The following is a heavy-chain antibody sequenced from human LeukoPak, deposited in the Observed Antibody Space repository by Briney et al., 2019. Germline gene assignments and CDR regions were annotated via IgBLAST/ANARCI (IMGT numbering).Heavy chain of an antibody. CDR2: IWRSDHT. V-gene: IGHV4-4*02. Sequence: SETLSPTCAVSGGSISSSDWWSWVRQPPGRGLEWIGYIWRSDHTNYNPSLKSRVTMSLDKSKSQFSLKLSSVTAADTAVYYCARDPHCSSTNCPFDFWGQGTLVIVSS. CDR1: GGSISSSDW. CDR3: ARDPHCSSTNCPFDF. J-gene: IGHJ4*02. D-gene: IGHD2-2*01.